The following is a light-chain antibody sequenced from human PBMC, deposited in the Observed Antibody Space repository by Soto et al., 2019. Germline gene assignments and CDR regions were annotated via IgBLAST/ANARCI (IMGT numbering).Light chain of an antibody. CDR3: MEGTYWPNT. Sequence: DVVLTQSPLSLPVTLGQPASISCRSSQSFVHSDGNTYLHWFQQRPGQSPRRLIYRVSTRDSGVPDRFSGGGSGNDFTLKISRVEAEDGGVYYCMEGTYWPNTFGQGTKLEIK. V-gene: IGKV2-30*02. CDR1: QSFVHSDGNTY. CDR2: RVS. J-gene: IGKJ2*01.